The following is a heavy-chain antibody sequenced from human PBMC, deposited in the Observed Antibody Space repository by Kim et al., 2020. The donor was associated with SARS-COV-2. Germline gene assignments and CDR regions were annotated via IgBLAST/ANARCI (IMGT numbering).Heavy chain of an antibody. Sequence: ASVKVSCKTSGYNFLNYALTWVRQAPGQGLEWMGWVSPYNGRTTYPQKFQDRVVMTTDTSTGTAYMEVRSLTSDDTAIYYCVGDWKEQPSSDWSNPWGQGTLVTVSS. V-gene: IGHV1-18*01. D-gene: IGHD6-19*01. CDR2: VSPYNGRT. CDR1: GYNFLNYA. J-gene: IGHJ5*02. CDR3: VGDWKEQPSSDWSNP.